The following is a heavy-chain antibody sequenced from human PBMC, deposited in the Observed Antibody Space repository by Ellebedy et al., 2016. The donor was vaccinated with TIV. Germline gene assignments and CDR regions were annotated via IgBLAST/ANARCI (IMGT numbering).Heavy chain of an antibody. CDR1: GGSISSSNW. D-gene: IGHD4-17*01. Sequence: MPSETLSLTCAVSGGSISSSNWWSWVRQSPGKGLQWIGQIYHSGSTKYSPSLENRVTISLQKSRNQFSLKLSSVTAADTAVYFCARGADYGDYRAGFDPWGQGILVIVSS. CDR2: IYHSGST. J-gene: IGHJ5*02. CDR3: ARGADYGDYRAGFDP. V-gene: IGHV4-4*02.